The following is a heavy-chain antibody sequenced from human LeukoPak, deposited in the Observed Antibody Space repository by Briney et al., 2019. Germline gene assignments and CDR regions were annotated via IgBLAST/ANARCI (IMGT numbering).Heavy chain of an antibody. CDR1: GFTFSSYA. D-gene: IGHD3-10*01. CDR3: AKSRFRGVYYGMDV. V-gene: IGHV3-23*01. CDR2: ISGSGGST. Sequence: PGGSLRLSCAASGFTFSSYAMSWVRQAPGKGLEWVSAISGSGGSTYYADSVKGRFTISRDNSKNTLYLQMNSLRAEDTAVYYCAKSRFRGVYYGMDVWGQGTTVTVSS. J-gene: IGHJ6*02.